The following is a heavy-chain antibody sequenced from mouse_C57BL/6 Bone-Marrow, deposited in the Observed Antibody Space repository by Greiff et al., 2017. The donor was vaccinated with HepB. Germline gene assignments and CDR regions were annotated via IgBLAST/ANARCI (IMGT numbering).Heavy chain of an antibody. Sequence: DVHLVESGGGLVKPGGSLKLSCAASGFTFSDYGMHWVRQAPEKGLEWVAYISSGSSTIYYADTVKGRFTISRDNAKNTLFLQMTSLRSEDTAMYYCAKGLRPYGYFDVWGTGTTVTVSS. CDR2: ISSGSSTI. D-gene: IGHD2-4*01. V-gene: IGHV5-17*01. CDR1: GFTFSDYG. CDR3: AKGLRPYGYFDV. J-gene: IGHJ1*03.